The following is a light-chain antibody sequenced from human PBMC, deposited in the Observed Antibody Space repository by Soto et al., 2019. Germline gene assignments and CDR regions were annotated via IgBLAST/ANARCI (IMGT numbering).Light chain of an antibody. CDR1: SSNVGGYNY. Sequence: QSALTQPASVSGSPGQSITISCTGTSSNVGGYNYVSWYQQRPGKAPKLMIYGVTNRPSGVSSRVSGSRSGNTASLTISGLQAEDEAEYFCNSYTSSSTFVFGTGTKLTVL. J-gene: IGLJ1*01. CDR3: NSYTSSSTFV. V-gene: IGLV2-14*01. CDR2: GVT.